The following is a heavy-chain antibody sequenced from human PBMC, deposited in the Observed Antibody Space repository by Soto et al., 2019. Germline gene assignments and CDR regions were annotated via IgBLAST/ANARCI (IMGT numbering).Heavy chain of an antibody. Sequence: EVQLLESGGGLVQPGGSLRLSCAASGFTFSSYAMSWVRRAPGKGLEWVSDISGSGGSTFYADSVKGRFTISRDNSKNTLSLQMNSLRAEDTAVYYCAKTTNRIVAPRYWYFDLWGRGTLVTVSS. D-gene: IGHD5-12*01. CDR1: GFTFSSYA. CDR3: AKTTNRIVAPRYWYFDL. V-gene: IGHV3-23*01. J-gene: IGHJ2*01. CDR2: ISGSGGST.